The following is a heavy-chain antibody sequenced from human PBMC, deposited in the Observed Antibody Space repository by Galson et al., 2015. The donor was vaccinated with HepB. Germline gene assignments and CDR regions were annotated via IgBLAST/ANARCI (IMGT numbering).Heavy chain of an antibody. Sequence: SVKVSCKASGGTFSSYAISWVRQAPGQGLEWMGGIIPIFGTANYAQKFQGRVTITADESTSTAYMELSSLRSEDTAVYYCASGYYDSSGYLLGYFDLWGRGTLATVSS. CDR1: GGTFSSYA. J-gene: IGHJ2*01. CDR2: IIPIFGTA. D-gene: IGHD3-22*01. V-gene: IGHV1-69*13. CDR3: ASGYYDSSGYLLGYFDL.